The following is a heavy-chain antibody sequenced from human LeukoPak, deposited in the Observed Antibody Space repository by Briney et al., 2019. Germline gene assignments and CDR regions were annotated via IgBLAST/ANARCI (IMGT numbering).Heavy chain of an antibody. V-gene: IGHV1-46*01. J-gene: IGHJ3*02. D-gene: IGHD4-17*01. Sequence: ASVKVSCKASGYTFTSYYMHWVRQAPGQGLEWMGIINTSGGSTSYAQKFQGRVTMTRDTSTSTVYMELSSLRSEDTAVYYCARSMAPGDPAYDALDIWGQGTMVTVSS. CDR3: ARSMAPGDPAYDALDI. CDR2: INTSGGST. CDR1: GYTFTSYY.